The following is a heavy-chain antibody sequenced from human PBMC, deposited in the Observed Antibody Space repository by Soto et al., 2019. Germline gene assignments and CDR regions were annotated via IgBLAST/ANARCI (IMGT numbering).Heavy chain of an antibody. CDR3: ASCDTYYDILTGPNFDY. D-gene: IGHD3-9*01. V-gene: IGHV3-48*01. Sequence: GGSLRLSCAASGFTFSSYSMNWVRQAPGKGLEWVSYISSSSSTIYYADSVKRRFTISRDNAKNSLYLQMNSLRAEDTAVYYCASCDTYYDILTGPNFDYWGQGTLVTVSS. J-gene: IGHJ4*02. CDR2: ISSSSSTI. CDR1: GFTFSSYS.